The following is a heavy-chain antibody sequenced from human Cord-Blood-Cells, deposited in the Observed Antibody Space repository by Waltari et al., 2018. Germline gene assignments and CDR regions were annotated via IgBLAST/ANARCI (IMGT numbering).Heavy chain of an antibody. CDR1: GYTLTELS. CDR2: FGPEDGET. V-gene: IGHV1-24*01. Sequence: QVQLVQSGAEVKKPGASVKVSCKVSGYTLTELSMNWVRQAPGKGLEWMGCFGPEDGETIYAPKFQGRVPMTEDTSTDTAYMERSSLRSENTAVYYCATSGQKGYFDLWGRGTLVTVSS. J-gene: IGHJ2*01. CDR3: ATSGQKGYFDL. D-gene: IGHD1-26*01.